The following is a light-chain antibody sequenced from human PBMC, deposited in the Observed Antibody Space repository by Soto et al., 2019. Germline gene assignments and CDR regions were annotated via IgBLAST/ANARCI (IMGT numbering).Light chain of an antibody. CDR2: GAS. Sequence: EIVLTQSPGTLSLSPGERATLSCRAIQSVSSNYLAWYQLKPGQAPRLLIYGASSRASGIPDRFSGSGSGPDFTLTISRLDTEDFAVYYCQHYSGSPLYTFRQGTKLEIK. V-gene: IGKV3-20*01. CDR1: QSVSSNY. CDR3: QHYSGSPLYT. J-gene: IGKJ2*01.